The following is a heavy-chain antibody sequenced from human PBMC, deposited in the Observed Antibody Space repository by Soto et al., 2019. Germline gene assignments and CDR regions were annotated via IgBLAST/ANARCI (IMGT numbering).Heavy chain of an antibody. V-gene: IGHV4-31*03. J-gene: IGHJ6*02. CDR2: IYYSGST. CDR1: GGSISSGVYY. D-gene: IGHD2-2*01. Sequence: SETLSLTCTVSGGSISSGVYYWSWIRHHPGKGLEWIGYIYYSGSTYYNPSLKSRVTISVDTSKNQFSPKLSSVTAADTAVYYCARYCSSTSCRYYYGMDVWGQGTTVTVSS. CDR3: ARYCSSTSCRYYYGMDV.